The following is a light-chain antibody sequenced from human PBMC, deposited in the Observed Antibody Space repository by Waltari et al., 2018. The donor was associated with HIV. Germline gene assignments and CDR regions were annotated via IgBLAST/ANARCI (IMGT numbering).Light chain of an antibody. CDR2: ATS. CDR1: RFLGRS. Sequence: IQMAQSPASLSASIGDRVNITCRADRFLGRSLAWFQQMPGQSPRALLYATSTLHTDVPPRFIGSRAGADFILTIANLEAEDFATYYCQQYVELPRTFGGGTKV. J-gene: IGKJ4*01. V-gene: IGKV1-16*01. CDR3: QQYVELPRT.